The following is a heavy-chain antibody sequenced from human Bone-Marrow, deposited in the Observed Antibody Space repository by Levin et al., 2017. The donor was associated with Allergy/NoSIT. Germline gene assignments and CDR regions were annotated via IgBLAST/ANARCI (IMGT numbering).Heavy chain of an antibody. V-gene: IGHV5-51*01. CDR3: ARQMGPLAGSLDY. CDR2: IYPGDSDT. CDR1: GYSFTSYW. Sequence: KVSCKGSGYSFTSYWIGWVRQMPGKGLEWMGIIYPGDSDTKYSPSFQGHVTISADKSISTAYLQWSSLKASDTAMYYCARQMGPLAGSLDYWGQGTLVTVSS. D-gene: IGHD2-15*01. J-gene: IGHJ4*02.